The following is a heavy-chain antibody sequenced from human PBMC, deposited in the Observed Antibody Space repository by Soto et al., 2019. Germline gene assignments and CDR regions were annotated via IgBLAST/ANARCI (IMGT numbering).Heavy chain of an antibody. CDR3: ARGPEYSSDSPYFDS. Sequence: QVQLVQSGAEVKKPGASVKVSCKASGYTFSAFYMHWVRQAPGQGLEWIGIINPSGGSTSYAQKLQGRVTWTRDTYTSTVYMELSSLRSEDTAVYYCARGPEYSSDSPYFDSWGQGTLVTVSS. CDR1: GYTFSAFY. V-gene: IGHV1-46*04. J-gene: IGHJ4*02. D-gene: IGHD6-19*01. CDR2: INPSGGST.